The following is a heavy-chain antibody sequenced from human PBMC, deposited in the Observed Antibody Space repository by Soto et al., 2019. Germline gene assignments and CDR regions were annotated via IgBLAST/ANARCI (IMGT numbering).Heavy chain of an antibody. J-gene: IGHJ4*02. V-gene: IGHV4-34*01. D-gene: IGHD4-17*01. Sequence: SETLSLTCAVYGGSFSGYYWSWIRQPPGKGLEWIGEINHSGSTNYNPSLKSRVTISVDTSKNQFSLKLSSVTAADTAVYYCARARLGQGFDYWGQGTLVTVSS. CDR1: GGSFSGYY. CDR3: ARARLGQGFDY. CDR2: INHSGST.